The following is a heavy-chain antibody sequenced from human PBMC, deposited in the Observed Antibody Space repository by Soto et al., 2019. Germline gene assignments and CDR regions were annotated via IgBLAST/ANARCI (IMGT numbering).Heavy chain of an antibody. CDR2: IDPSDSYA. V-gene: IGHV5-10-1*01. CDR3: ATRDCSQFHLDS. Sequence: QVPGKGLEWMGSIDPSDSYAKYSPSFQGHVTLSSDKSASTAYLQWSSLKASDSAIYYCATRDCSQFHLDSWGQGTLVTVSS. D-gene: IGHD2-21*02. J-gene: IGHJ4*02.